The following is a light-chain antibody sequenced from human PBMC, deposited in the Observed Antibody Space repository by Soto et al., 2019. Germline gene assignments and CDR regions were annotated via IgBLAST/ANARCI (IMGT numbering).Light chain of an antibody. CDR1: QSVGSN. Sequence: EILMTQSPPTLSVSPGAGAPLSCRASQSVGSNLAWYQQQPGQAPRLLIYGASTRATGIPARFSGSGSGTEFTLTISSLQSEDFAVYYCQQYDNWPRTFGQGTKVDIK. J-gene: IGKJ1*01. CDR3: QQYDNWPRT. CDR2: GAS. V-gene: IGKV3-15*01.